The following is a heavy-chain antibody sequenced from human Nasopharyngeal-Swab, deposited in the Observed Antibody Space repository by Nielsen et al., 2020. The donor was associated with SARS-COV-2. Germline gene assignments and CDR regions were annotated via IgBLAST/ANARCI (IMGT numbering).Heavy chain of an antibody. CDR1: GCILTELS. D-gene: IGHD6-13*01. CDR3: AFRWWRVSWYGDY. V-gene: IGHV1-24*01. J-gene: IGHJ4*02. CDR2: FDPEDGDT. Sequence: GSVKAPCKVFGCILTELSMHWVRQAPGKGLEWMGGFDPEDGDTIYVQKFQGRATMTEDTSADTAYMELSSLRSEDTAVYYCAFRWWRVSWYGDYWGQGTLVTVSS.